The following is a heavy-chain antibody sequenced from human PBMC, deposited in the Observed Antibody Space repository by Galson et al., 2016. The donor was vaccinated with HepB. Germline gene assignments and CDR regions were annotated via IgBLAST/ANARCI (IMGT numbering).Heavy chain of an antibody. CDR3: VHRNNDGLFDY. J-gene: IGHJ4*02. V-gene: IGHV2-5*02. CDR2: IHWDDNS. D-gene: IGHD1/OR15-1a*01. Sequence: PALVKPPQTLTLTCTFSGFSLRSNGMGVGWVRQPPGRALEWLALIHWDDNSRYSPSLRSRLFIAKDTSKNQAVLVMTNIDPLDTATYFCVHRNNDGLFDYWGQGTLVTVSS. CDR1: GFSLRSNGMG.